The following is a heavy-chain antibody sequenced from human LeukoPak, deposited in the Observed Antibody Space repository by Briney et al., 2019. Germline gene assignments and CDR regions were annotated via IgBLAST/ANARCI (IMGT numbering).Heavy chain of an antibody. V-gene: IGHV3-21*01. D-gene: IGHD2-2*01. CDR1: EFTFSSYS. J-gene: IGHJ5*02. Sequence: GGSLRLSCTASEFTFSSYSMNWVRQAPGKGLEWVSSISSSRSYIYYADSVKGRFTISRDNAKNSLYLQMNSLRAEDTAVYYCARDRTAAVDNWFDPWGQGTLVTVSS. CDR2: ISSSRSYI. CDR3: ARDRTAAVDNWFDP.